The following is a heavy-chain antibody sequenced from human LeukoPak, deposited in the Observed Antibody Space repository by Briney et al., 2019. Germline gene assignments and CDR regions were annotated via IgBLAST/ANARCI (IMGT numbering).Heavy chain of an antibody. D-gene: IGHD3-3*01. CDR3: AKGYSYYDFWSGYPEGDSYYFDY. V-gene: IGHV3-30*18. CDR1: GFTFSSYG. J-gene: IGHJ4*02. CDR2: ISYDGSNK. Sequence: GGSLRLSCAASGFTFSSYGRHWVRQAPGKGLEWVAVISYDGSNKYYADSVKGRFTISRDNSKNTLYLQMNSLRAEDTAVYYCAKGYSYYDFWSGYPEGDSYYFDYWGQGTLVTVSS.